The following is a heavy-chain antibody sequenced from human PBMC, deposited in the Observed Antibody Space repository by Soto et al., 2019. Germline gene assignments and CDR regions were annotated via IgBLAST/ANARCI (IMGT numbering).Heavy chain of an antibody. Sequence: SETLSLTCTVSGGSISSYYWSWIRQPPGKGLEWIGYIYYSERTNYNPSLKSRDNISVDTTKNQFSLKLSTVTATDTAVYYCARERSWGYYDSSGYYGEFDYWGQGTLVTVS. CDR2: IYYSERT. J-gene: IGHJ4*02. CDR3: ARERSWGYYDSSGYYGEFDY. CDR1: GGSISSYY. D-gene: IGHD3-22*01. V-gene: IGHV4-59*01.